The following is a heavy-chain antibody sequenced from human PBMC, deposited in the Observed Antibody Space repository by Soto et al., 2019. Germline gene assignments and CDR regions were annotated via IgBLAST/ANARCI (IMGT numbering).Heavy chain of an antibody. CDR1: GGSFSGDY. Sequence: TLSLTCAVYGGSFSGDYWSWIRQPPGKGLEWIGEINHSGSTNYNPSLKSRVTMSVDTSKNQFSLKLSSVTAADTAVYYCARVGCSSTSCYWGIYYYYYYMDVWGKGTTVTVSS. CDR2: INHSGST. J-gene: IGHJ6*03. V-gene: IGHV4-34*01. D-gene: IGHD2-2*01. CDR3: ARVGCSSTSCYWGIYYYYYYMDV.